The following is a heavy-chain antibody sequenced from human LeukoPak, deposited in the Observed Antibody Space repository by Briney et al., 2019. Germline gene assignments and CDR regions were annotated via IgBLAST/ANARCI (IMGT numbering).Heavy chain of an antibody. J-gene: IGHJ4*02. Sequence: PGGSLRLSCAASGFTFSTYVMSWVRQAPGKGLEWISSISSTSSYIYYADSVKGRFTISRDNAKNSLYLQMDSLRAEDTAIYYCARVEAWQWLADLDPSPFDYWGQGTLVTVSS. D-gene: IGHD6-19*01. CDR2: ISSTSSYI. V-gene: IGHV3-21*01. CDR3: ARVEAWQWLADLDPSPFDY. CDR1: GFTFSTYV.